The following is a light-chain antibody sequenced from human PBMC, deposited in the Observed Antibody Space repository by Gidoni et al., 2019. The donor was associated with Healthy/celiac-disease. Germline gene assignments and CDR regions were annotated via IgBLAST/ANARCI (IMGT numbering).Light chain of an antibody. CDR1: QSVSSY. CDR2: DAS. V-gene: IGKV3-11*01. Sequence: EIELPQSPATLSVSPGDRATLSCRASQSVSSYLAWYQQKPGQAPRLLIYDASNRATGIPARFSGSGSGTDFTLTISSLEPEDFAVYYCQQRSNWPPTFGEGTKVEIK. CDR3: QQRSNWPPT. J-gene: IGKJ4*02.